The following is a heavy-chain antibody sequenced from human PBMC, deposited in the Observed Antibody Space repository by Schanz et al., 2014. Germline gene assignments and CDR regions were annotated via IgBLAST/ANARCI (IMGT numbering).Heavy chain of an antibody. CDR1: GGSISSSSYF. D-gene: IGHD3-10*01. V-gene: IGHV4-39*01. CDR3: GRHPHYYGSGSGFDP. Sequence: QLQLQESGPGLVKPSETLSLTCTVSGGSISSSSYFWGWIRQPPGKGLEWIGSIYNSGSTYYNPSLKSRVTIAVDTSKTQSSLKRSSVTAADTAVYYCGRHPHYYGSGSGFDPWGQGTLVTVSS. J-gene: IGHJ5*02. CDR2: IYNSGST.